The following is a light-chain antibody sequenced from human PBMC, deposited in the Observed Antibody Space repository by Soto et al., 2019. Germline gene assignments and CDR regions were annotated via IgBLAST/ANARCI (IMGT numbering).Light chain of an antibody. V-gene: IGLV4-60*03. CDR3: ETWDSSTYVV. CDR2: LEGSGSY. Sequence: QTVVTQSSSASASLGSSVKLTCTLSSGHSSYIIAWHQQQPGKAPRYLMKLEGSGSYNKGSGVPDRFSGSSSGADRYLTISNLQSEDEADYYCETWDSSTYVVFGGGTKLTVL. CDR1: SGHSSYI. J-gene: IGLJ2*01.